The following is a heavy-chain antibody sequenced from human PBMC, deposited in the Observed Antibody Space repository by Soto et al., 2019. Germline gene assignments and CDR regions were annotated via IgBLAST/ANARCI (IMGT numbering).Heavy chain of an antibody. CDR3: ATLPPRIVVTLLPVPT. CDR2: IYHSGSP. J-gene: IGHJ5*02. V-gene: IGHV4-4*02. D-gene: IGHD2-21*01. Sequence: QVQLRQSGPGLVKTSGTLSLTCAVSGGSVSSTNWWTWVRQPPGKRLEWMGEIYHSGSPTYSPSLGGGATTSVDKSNNQFSLRLSSVTAADTAVYYCATLPPRIVVTLLPVPTWGQGILVTVSS. CDR1: GGSVSSTNW.